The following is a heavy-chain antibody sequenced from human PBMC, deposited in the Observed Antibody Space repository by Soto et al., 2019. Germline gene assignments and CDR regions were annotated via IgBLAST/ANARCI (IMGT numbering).Heavy chain of an antibody. D-gene: IGHD2-15*01. V-gene: IGHV1-8*01. CDR1: GYTFTSYD. Sequence: QVQLVQSGAEVKKPGASVKVSCKASGYTFTSYDINWVRQATGQGLERMGWMNPNSGNTGYAKKFQGRVTMTRNTSISTAYMELSSLRSEDTAVYYCASGLLGYCSGGSCYSGGDYWGQGTLVTVS. CDR3: ASGLLGYCSGGSCYSGGDY. CDR2: MNPNSGNT. J-gene: IGHJ4*02.